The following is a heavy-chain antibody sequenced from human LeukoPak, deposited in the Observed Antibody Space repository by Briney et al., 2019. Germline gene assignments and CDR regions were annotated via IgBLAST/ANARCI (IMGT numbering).Heavy chain of an antibody. CDR2: ISTSSSPT. D-gene: IGHD1-1*01. Sequence: GGSLRLSCAASGFCFSSYSMNWVRQAPGKGLEWVSFISTSSSPTYYAASVKGRFTISRDNSKNALYLQMNSLRVEDTAMYYCAREQKLEPFHYWGQGTLVTVSS. CDR1: GFCFSSYS. V-gene: IGHV3-48*01. J-gene: IGHJ4*02. CDR3: AREQKLEPFHY.